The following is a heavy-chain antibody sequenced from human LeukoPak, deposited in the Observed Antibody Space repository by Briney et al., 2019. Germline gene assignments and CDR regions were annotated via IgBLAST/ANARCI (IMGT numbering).Heavy chain of an antibody. Sequence: SVKVSCKASGGTFSSYAISWVRQAPGQGLGWMGGIIPILGTANYAQKFQGRVTITTDESTSTAYMELSSLRSEDTAVYYCARGRATSADYYYMDVWGKGTTVTVSS. CDR3: ARGRATSADYYYMDV. CDR1: GGTFSSYA. D-gene: IGHD1-26*01. V-gene: IGHV1-69*05. CDR2: IIPILGTA. J-gene: IGHJ6*03.